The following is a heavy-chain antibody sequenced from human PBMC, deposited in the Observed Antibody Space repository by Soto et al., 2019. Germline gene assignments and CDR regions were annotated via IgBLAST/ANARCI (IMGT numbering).Heavy chain of an antibody. CDR1: GFTFSSHD. CDR3: VKGFWGDY. CDR2: VSGGGIT. Sequence: EVQLLESGGGLVQPGGSLRLSCSASGFTFSSHDMIWVRQAPGKGLEWVSGVSGGGITSYADSEKGRFTISRDKSRNTLYLQMNILRVEDKAVYYCVKGFWGDYWGQGTLVTVSS. D-gene: IGHD3-16*01. V-gene: IGHV3-23*01. J-gene: IGHJ4*02.